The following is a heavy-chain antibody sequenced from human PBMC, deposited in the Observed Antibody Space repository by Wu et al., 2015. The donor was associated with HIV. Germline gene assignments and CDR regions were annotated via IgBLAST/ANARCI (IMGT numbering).Heavy chain of an antibody. D-gene: IGHD3-22*01. V-gene: IGHV1-69*13. J-gene: IGHJ3*01. CDR2: IIPVFGIT. CDR3: ARDHFDSSGCRAFDV. CDR1: GGTLNNYA. Sequence: VQLVQSGTEVKKPGSSVKVSCKASGGTLNNYAISWVRQAPGQGLEWMGRIIPVFGITKYTQEFEGRVSITADESTNTAYTELRSLRSEDTALYFCARDHFDSSGCRAFDVWGQGTMVSVSS.